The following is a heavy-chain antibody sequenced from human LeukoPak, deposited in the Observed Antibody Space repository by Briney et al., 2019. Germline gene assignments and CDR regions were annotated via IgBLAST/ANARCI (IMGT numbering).Heavy chain of an antibody. D-gene: IGHD4-17*01. CDR3: ARDPPDTVTTSGIDY. V-gene: IGHV3-11*01. Sequence: GGSLRLSCAASGFTFSDYYMSWIRQAPGKGLEWVSYISSSGSTIYYADSVKGRFTISRDNAKNSLYLQMNSLRAEDTAVYYCARDPPDTVTTSGIDYWGQGTLVTVSS. CDR2: ISSSGSTI. CDR1: GFTFSDYY. J-gene: IGHJ4*02.